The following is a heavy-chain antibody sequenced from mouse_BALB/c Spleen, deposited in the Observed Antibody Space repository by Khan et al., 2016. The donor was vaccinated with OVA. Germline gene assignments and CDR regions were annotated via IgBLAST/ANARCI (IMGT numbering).Heavy chain of an antibody. CDR2: IYPGSGNI. D-gene: IGHD3-3*01. Sequence: VQLQQSGAELARPGASVNLSCKPSGYTFTDYYISWVKQRTGQGLEWIAEIYPGSGNIYYNEKFTGKATLTADKASSTAYMQLSSLTSEDSADYVSASREDYYFDYWGQGTTHTGSS. V-gene: IGHV1-76*01. J-gene: IGHJ2*01. CDR1: GYTFTDYY. CDR3: ASREDYYFDY.